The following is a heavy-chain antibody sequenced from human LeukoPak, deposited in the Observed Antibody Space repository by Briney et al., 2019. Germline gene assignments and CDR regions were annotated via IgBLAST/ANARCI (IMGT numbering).Heavy chain of an antibody. CDR2: IYPGDSDT. Sequence: GESLKISCKASGYSFTSHWIGWVRQMPGKGLEWMGVIYPGDSDTRYSPSFQGQVTISADKSINTAYLQWSSLKASDTAIYYSARQRSGYGDYVDYWGLGTLVTVSS. V-gene: IGHV5-51*01. J-gene: IGHJ4*02. CDR3: ARQRSGYGDYVDY. CDR1: GYSFTSHW. D-gene: IGHD4-17*01.